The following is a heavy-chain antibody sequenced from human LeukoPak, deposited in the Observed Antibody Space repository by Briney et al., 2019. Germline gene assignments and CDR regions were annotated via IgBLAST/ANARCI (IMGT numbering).Heavy chain of an antibody. Sequence: GGSLRLSCAASGFTFSSYGMNWVRQAPGKGLEWVSYISSSGSTIYYADSVKGRFTISRDNAKNSLYLQMNSLGAEDTAVYYCARDVRHPDYWGQGTLVAVSS. J-gene: IGHJ4*02. D-gene: IGHD1-1*01. CDR1: GFTFSSYG. CDR2: ISSSGSTI. V-gene: IGHV3-48*04. CDR3: ARDVRHPDY.